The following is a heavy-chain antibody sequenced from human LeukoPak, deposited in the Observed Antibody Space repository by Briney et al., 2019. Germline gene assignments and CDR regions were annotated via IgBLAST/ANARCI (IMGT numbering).Heavy chain of an antibody. Sequence: ASVKVSCKASGYTFTGYYMHWVRQAPGQGLEWMGWINPNSGDTYYAQKFQGRVSMTRDTSISTAYMEVSRLRSDDSALYYCARLSTPNLYYFDYWGQGTLVTVSS. CDR3: ARLSTPNLYYFDY. CDR2: INPNSGDT. CDR1: GYTFTGYY. V-gene: IGHV1-2*02. J-gene: IGHJ4*02. D-gene: IGHD3-16*02.